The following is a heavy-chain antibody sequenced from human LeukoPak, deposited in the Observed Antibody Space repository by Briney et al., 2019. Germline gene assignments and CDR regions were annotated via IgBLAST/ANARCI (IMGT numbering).Heavy chain of an antibody. CDR2: INPNSGGT. Sequence: ASVKVSCKASGYTFTGYYMHWVRQAPGQGLEWMGWINPNSGGTNYAQKFQGRVTMTRDTSISTAYMELSRLRSDDTAVYHCARAPRIAAAGISDYWGQGTLVTVSS. J-gene: IGHJ4*02. D-gene: IGHD6-13*01. CDR3: ARAPRIAAAGISDY. CDR1: GYTFTGYY. V-gene: IGHV1-2*02.